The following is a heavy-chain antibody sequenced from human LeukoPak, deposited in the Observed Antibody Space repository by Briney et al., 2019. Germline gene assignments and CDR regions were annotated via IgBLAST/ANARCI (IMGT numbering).Heavy chain of an antibody. V-gene: IGHV4-59*01. CDR2: ISYTGST. J-gene: IGHJ4*02. Sequence: SETLSLTCTVSGGSISSYFWSWIRQPPGKGLEWIGYISYTGSTDYNPSLKSRVTISVDMSKNQFSLKVSSVTAADTAVYYCARGSVYFDSWGQGTLVTVSS. CDR1: GGSISSYF. CDR3: ARGSVYFDS.